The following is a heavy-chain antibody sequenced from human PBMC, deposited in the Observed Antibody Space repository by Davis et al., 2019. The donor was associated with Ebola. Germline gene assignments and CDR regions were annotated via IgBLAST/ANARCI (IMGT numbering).Heavy chain of an antibody. CDR1: GGSISSSSYY. Sequence: SETLSLTCTVSGGSISSSSYYWGWIRQPPGKGLEWIGSIYYSGSTYYNPSLKSRVTISVDTSKNQFSLKLSSVTAADTAVYYCASVDRITGDYWGQGTLVTVSS. CDR2: IYYSGST. CDR3: ASVDRITGDY. J-gene: IGHJ4*02. D-gene: IGHD1-14*01. V-gene: IGHV4-39*01.